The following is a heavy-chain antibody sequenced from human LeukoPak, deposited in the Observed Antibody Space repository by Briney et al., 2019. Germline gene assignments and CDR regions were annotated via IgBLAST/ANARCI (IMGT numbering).Heavy chain of an antibody. CDR1: GFTFSSYE. CDR2: ISRSGSTR. J-gene: IGHJ4*02. CDR3: AREGGYCTGGTCHQFDY. V-gene: IGHV3-48*03. Sequence: PGRSLRLSCAASGFTFSSYEMNWVRQAPGKGLEWVSYISRSGSTRYSADSVKGRFTISRDNAENSLYLQMHSLRAEDTAVYYCAREGGYCTGGTCHQFDYWGQGTLVTVSS. D-gene: IGHD2-15*01.